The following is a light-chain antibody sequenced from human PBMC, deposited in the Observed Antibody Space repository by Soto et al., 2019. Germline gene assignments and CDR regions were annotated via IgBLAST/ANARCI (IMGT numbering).Light chain of an antibody. CDR1: QSVGSF. J-gene: IGKJ1*01. CDR3: LQDHDDSWT. CDR2: AAS. V-gene: IGKV1-5*01. Sequence: DIQMTQSPSTLSASVGDRVTITSRASQSVGSFLAWYQQKPGKAPTLLIYAASNLQSGVPSRFRGSRSGTEFTLTVSSLQPEDFATYYCLQDHDDSWTFGQGTKVDIK.